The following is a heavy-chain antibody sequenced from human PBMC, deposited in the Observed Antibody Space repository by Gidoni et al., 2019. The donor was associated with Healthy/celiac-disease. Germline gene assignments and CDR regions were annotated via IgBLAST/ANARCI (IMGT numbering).Heavy chain of an antibody. V-gene: IGHV3-11*05. Sequence: QVQLVESCGCFVKPGGSLRLSCAAPGFTFSDYYMSWIRQAPGKGLEWVSYISSSSSYTNYADSVKGRFTISRDNAKNSLYLQMNSLRAEDTAVYYCARYTVLKIYCSGGSCYFPPDYWGQGTLVTVSS. J-gene: IGHJ4*02. D-gene: IGHD2-15*01. CDR1: GFTFSDYY. CDR2: ISSSSSYT. CDR3: ARYTVLKIYCSGGSCYFPPDY.